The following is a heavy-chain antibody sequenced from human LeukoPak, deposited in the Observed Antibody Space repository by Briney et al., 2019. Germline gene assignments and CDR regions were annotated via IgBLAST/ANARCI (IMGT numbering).Heavy chain of an antibody. V-gene: IGHV1-69*13. Sequence: SVKVSCKASGGTFSSYAISWVRQAPGQGLEWMGGIIPIFGTANYAQKFQGRVTITADESTSTAYMELSSLRSEDTAVYYCARGIRYSSSSYYFDYWGQGTLVTVSS. D-gene: IGHD6-13*01. CDR3: ARGIRYSSSSYYFDY. J-gene: IGHJ4*02. CDR2: IIPIFGTA. CDR1: GGTFSSYA.